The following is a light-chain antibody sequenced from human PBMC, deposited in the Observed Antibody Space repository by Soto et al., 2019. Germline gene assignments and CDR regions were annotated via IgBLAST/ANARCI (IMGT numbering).Light chain of an antibody. CDR2: AAS. J-gene: IGKJ2*01. CDR3: PHSFLPSYT. Sequence: DIPMTQSPSSLSASVGDRVTITCRASQSISTALNWYQQKQGKAPNLLLDAASTLQSGVPSRFTDSGPGTDFTLTISSLQPQDLATYSSPHSFLPSYTFGQGTNLESK. V-gene: IGKV1-39*01. CDR1: QSISTA.